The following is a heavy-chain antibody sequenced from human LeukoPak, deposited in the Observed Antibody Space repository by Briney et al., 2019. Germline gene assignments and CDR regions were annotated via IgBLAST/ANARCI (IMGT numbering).Heavy chain of an antibody. Sequence: SKTLSLTCSVSGDPVWSYYWTWVRQPPEKGLEWIGYVFFGGQTNYNPSVKSRVTISLDTSRGQFSLNLTSVTAADSAVYYCARGAYADRTGYNLDSWGQGTLVFVSS. CDR2: VFFGGQT. V-gene: IGHV4-59*02. CDR3: ARGAYADRTGYNLDS. CDR1: GDPVWSYY. D-gene: IGHD5-24*01. J-gene: IGHJ4*02.